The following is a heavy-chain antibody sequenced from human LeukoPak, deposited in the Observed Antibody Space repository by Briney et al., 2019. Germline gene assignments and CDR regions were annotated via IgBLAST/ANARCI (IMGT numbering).Heavy chain of an antibody. CDR2: ISYDGSTK. Sequence: GGSLRLSCAASGFTFSSYGMHWVRQAPGKGLEWVAVISYDGSTKYYADSVKGRFTISRDNSKNTLYLQMNSLRAEDTAVYYCAKDQGGGIAAAGTGFDYGGQGTRVTVSS. D-gene: IGHD6-13*01. V-gene: IGHV3-30*18. CDR3: AKDQGGGIAAAGTGFDY. J-gene: IGHJ4*02. CDR1: GFTFSSYG.